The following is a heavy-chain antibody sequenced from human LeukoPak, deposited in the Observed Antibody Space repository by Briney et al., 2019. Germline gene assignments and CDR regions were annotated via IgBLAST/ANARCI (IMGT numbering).Heavy chain of an antibody. D-gene: IGHD2-21*02. Sequence: EGSLRLSCAASGFTFSSYAMHWVRQAPGKGLEWVAVISYDGSNKYYADSVKGRFTISRDNSKNTLYLQMNSLRAEDTAVYYCARVKVVTAAFDIWGQGTMVTVSS. V-gene: IGHV3-30*04. CDR1: GFTFSSYA. CDR2: ISYDGSNK. CDR3: ARVKVVTAAFDI. J-gene: IGHJ3*02.